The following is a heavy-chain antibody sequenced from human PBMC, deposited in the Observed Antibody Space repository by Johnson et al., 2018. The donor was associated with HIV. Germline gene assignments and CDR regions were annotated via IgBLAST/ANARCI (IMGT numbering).Heavy chain of an antibody. Sequence: VQLVESGGGLVQPGGSLRLSCAASGFTFDDYGMSWVRQAPGKGLEWVSGINWNGGSTAYGDSVKGRFTISGDNAKNSLYLQMNSLRAEDTALYFCARDGRGEQLVDQGDAFDIWGQGTMVTVSS. CDR3: ARDGRGEQLVDQGDAFDI. CDR2: INWNGGST. V-gene: IGHV3-20*04. CDR1: GFTFDDYG. D-gene: IGHD6-6*01. J-gene: IGHJ3*02.